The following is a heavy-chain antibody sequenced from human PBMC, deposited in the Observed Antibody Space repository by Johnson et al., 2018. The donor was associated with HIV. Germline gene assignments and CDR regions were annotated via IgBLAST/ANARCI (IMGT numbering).Heavy chain of an antibody. V-gene: IGHV3-23*04. J-gene: IGHJ3*02. Sequence: MLLVESGGGLVQPGGSLRLSCAASGFSFDSHAINWVRQAPGKGLEWVSTIIGSGGSNYYAESVKGRFTISRDNSKNSLYLQMNSLRAEDTALYYCAKGVVAAAALGGAFDIWGQGTMVTVSS. CDR1: GFSFDSHA. CDR3: AKGVVAAAALGGAFDI. D-gene: IGHD6-13*01. CDR2: IIGSGGSN.